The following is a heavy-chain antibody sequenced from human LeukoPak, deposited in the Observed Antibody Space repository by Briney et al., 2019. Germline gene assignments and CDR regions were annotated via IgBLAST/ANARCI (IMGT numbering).Heavy chain of an antibody. CDR1: GFTFNSYA. Sequence: GGSLRLSCAASGFTFNSYAMYWVRQAPGKGLEWVSGIFGSGGSAHYADSVKGRFTISRDNSKNTVYLQMDSLRVEDTAVYYCARDRDGTGNYPLDYWGQGTLVIVSS. CDR2: IFGSGGSA. D-gene: IGHD3-10*01. J-gene: IGHJ4*02. V-gene: IGHV3-23*01. CDR3: ARDRDGTGNYPLDY.